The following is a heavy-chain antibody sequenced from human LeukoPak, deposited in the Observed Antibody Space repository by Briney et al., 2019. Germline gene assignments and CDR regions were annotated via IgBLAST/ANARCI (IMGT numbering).Heavy chain of an antibody. V-gene: IGHV1-8*01. CDR3: ASGYLSDY. Sequence: GASVKVSCKASGYTFTSYDINWVRQATGQGLEWMGWMNPNSGNTGYAQKFQGRVTITTDESTSTAYMELSSLRSEDTAVYYCASGYLSDYWGQGTLVTVSS. CDR2: MNPNSGNT. CDR1: GYTFTSYD. J-gene: IGHJ4*02. D-gene: IGHD3-16*02.